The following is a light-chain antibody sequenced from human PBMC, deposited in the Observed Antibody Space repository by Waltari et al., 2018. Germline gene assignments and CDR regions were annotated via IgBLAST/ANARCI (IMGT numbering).Light chain of an antibody. J-gene: IGKJ2*01. CDR1: QGVGTY. Sequence: EIVLTQSPATLSLSPGETATLSCRTSQGVGTYLAWYQQKPGQAPRLLIYDASNRATGIPARFRGSGSGTGFTLTISSLEAEDFAIYYCQQRSNWTPHTFGQGARLEIK. CDR2: DAS. V-gene: IGKV3-11*01. CDR3: QQRSNWTPHT.